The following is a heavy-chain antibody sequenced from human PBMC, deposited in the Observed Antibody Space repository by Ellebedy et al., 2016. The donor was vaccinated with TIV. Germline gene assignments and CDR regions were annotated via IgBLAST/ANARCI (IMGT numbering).Heavy chain of an antibody. V-gene: IGHV1-69*13. D-gene: IGHD1-26*01. CDR2: LIPIFGTA. CDR1: GGTFSSYA. CDR3: ARGSGSYSYLGMDV. J-gene: IGHJ6*02. Sequence: AASVKVSCKASGGTFSSYAISWVRQAPGQGLEWMGGLIPIFGTANYAQKFQGRVTITADESTSTAYMELSSLRSEDTAVYYCARGSGSYSYLGMDVWGQGTTVTVSS.